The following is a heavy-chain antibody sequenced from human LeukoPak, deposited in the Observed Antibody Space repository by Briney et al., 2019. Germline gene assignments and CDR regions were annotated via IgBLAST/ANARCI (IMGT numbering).Heavy chain of an antibody. CDR1: GFTFSSYW. J-gene: IGHJ4*02. V-gene: IGHV3-7*01. D-gene: IGHD3-22*01. CDR3: ARDLWDHDSSGYSLY. CDR2: IKQDGSEK. Sequence: PGGSLRLSCAASGFTFSSYWMSWVRQAPGKGLEWVANIKQDGSEKYYVDSVKGRFTISRDNAKNSLYLQMNSLRAEDTAVYYYARDLWDHDSSGYSLYWGQGTLVTVSS.